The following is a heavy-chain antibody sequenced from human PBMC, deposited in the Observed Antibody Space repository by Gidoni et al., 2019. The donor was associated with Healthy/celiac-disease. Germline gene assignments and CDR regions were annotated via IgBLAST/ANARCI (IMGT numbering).Heavy chain of an antibody. CDR3: AKGDGTKGYDF. D-gene: IGHD1-26*01. CDR1: GFTVSSKF. Sequence: EVQLVESGGGLVQPGGSLRLSCAASGFTVSSKFMGWVRQPPGKPLEWVSFIYTGGGTYYADSVKGRFTTSRDNSKNTVYLQMNSLRAEDTAEYHCAKGDGTKGYDFWGHGTRVTVSS. V-gene: IGHV3-53*01. J-gene: IGHJ4*01. CDR2: IYTGGGT.